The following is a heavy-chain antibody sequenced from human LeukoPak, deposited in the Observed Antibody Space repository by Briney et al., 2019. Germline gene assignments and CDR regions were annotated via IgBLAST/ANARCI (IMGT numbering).Heavy chain of an antibody. CDR2: IRSKAYGGTT. CDR3: TRAHDYGDFPFGY. Sequence: GGSLRLSCTASGFTFGDYAMSWFRQAPGKGLEWVGCIRSKAYGGTTEYAASVKGRFTISRDDSKSIAYLQMTSLKTEDTAVYYCTRAHDYGDFPFGYWGQGTLVTVSS. J-gene: IGHJ4*02. CDR1: GFTFGDYA. D-gene: IGHD4-17*01. V-gene: IGHV3-49*03.